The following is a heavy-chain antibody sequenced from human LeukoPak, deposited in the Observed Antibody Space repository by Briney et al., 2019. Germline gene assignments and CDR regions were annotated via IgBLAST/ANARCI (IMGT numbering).Heavy chain of an antibody. J-gene: IGHJ1*01. D-gene: IGHD3-22*01. V-gene: IGHV4-34*01. CDR1: GGSFSGYY. CDR3: AGHDSSGTYFQH. CDR2: VNHSGST. Sequence: PSETLSLTCAVYGGSFSGYYWSWIRQPPGKGLEWIGEVNHSGSTNYNPSLKSRVTISVDTSKNQFSLKLSSVTAADTAVYYCAGHDSSGTYFQHWGQGTLVTVSS.